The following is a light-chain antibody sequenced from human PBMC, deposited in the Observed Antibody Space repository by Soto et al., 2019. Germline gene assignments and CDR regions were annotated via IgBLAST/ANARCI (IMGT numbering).Light chain of an antibody. Sequence: DIQMTQSPSSLSASVGDRVTITCRASQSISSSLSWYQYKPGKAPKLLIYFASSLQSGVPSRFSGSRFGTDFTLTISSLQPEDFATYYCQQSYTIPYTFGQGTKLEIK. J-gene: IGKJ2*01. CDR2: FAS. CDR1: QSISSS. CDR3: QQSYTIPYT. V-gene: IGKV1-39*01.